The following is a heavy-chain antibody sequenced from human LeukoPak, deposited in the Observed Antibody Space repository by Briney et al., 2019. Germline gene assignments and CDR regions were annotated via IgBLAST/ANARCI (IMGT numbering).Heavy chain of an antibody. CDR2: DNAGGDT. CDR3: ASGEDCSGGSCYRPLDY. Sequence: SETLSLTCAVYGGSFTGHYWTWIRQPPGKGLEWIGEDNAGGDTYYNPSLGSRVTISLDTSKNQFSLRLNSVTAADTALYYCASGEDCSGGSCYRPLDYWGQGTLVTVSS. J-gene: IGHJ4*02. D-gene: IGHD2-15*01. V-gene: IGHV4-34*01. CDR1: GGSFTGHY.